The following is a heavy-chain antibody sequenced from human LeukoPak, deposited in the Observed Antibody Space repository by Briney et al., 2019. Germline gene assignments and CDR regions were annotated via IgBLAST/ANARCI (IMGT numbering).Heavy chain of an antibody. J-gene: IGHJ5*02. V-gene: IGHV1-69*05. D-gene: IGHD3-10*01. CDR3: ARGLWFGELLYNWFDP. CDR1: GGTFSSYA. CDR2: IIPIFGTA. Sequence: SVKVSCKASGGTFSSYAISWVRQAPGQGLEWMGGIIPIFGTANYAQKFQGWVTMTRDTSISTAYMELSRLRSDDTAVYYCARGLWFGELLYNWFDPWGQGTLVTVSS.